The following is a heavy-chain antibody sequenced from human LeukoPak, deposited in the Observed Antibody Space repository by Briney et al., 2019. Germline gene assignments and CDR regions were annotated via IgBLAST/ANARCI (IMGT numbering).Heavy chain of an antibody. Sequence: TSETLSLTCTVSGGSITNYYWTWIRQPPGKGLEWIGYIYNSESTNYNPSLKSRVTISVDTSKNQFSLELTSVTAADTAMYYCARRRRIAGVGTDALDIWGQGTMVTVSS. CDR2: IYNSEST. CDR1: GGSITNYY. D-gene: IGHD6-13*01. CDR3: ARRRRIAGVGTDALDI. V-gene: IGHV4-59*08. J-gene: IGHJ3*02.